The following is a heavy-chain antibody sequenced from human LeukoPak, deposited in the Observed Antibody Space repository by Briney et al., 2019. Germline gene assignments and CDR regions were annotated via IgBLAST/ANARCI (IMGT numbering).Heavy chain of an antibody. V-gene: IGHV3-73*01. CDR1: GFTLSGSV. J-gene: IGHJ6*04. Sequence: GGSLKLSCAASGFTLSGSVMHWVRQASGKGLEWVGRIRSKANNYATAYAASVKGRFTISRDDSENTAYLQMISLKTVDTDVHYCTSRHNGDYLSSTAMDVWSKGTTVIVSS. D-gene: IGHD4-17*01. CDR3: TSRHNGDYLSSTAMDV. CDR2: IRSKANNYAT.